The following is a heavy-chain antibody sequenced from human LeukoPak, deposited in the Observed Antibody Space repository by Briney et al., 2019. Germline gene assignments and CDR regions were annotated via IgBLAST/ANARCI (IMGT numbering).Heavy chain of an antibody. D-gene: IGHD3-3*01. CDR1: GYTFTSYY. V-gene: IGHV1-69*13. J-gene: IGHJ4*02. Sequence: ASVKVSCKASGYTFTSYYMHWVRQAPGQGLEWMGGIIPIFGTANYAQKFQGRVTITADESTSTAYMELSSLRSEDTAVYYCARDGESDYWGQGTLVTVSS. CDR3: ARDGESDY. CDR2: IIPIFGTA.